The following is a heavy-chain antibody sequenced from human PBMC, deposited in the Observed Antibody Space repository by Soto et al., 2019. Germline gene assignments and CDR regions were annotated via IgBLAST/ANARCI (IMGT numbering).Heavy chain of an antibody. V-gene: IGHV4-4*07. CDR1: GASISGFY. CDR3: VRDGTKTLRDWFDP. D-gene: IGHD1-1*01. Sequence: SETLSLTCTVSGASISGFYLSWIRKSAGEGLEWIGRIYATGTTDYNPSLKSRVMMSVDTSKKQFSLKLRSVTAADTAVYYCVRDGTKTLRDWFDPWGQGISVTVYS. CDR2: IYATGTT. J-gene: IGHJ5*02.